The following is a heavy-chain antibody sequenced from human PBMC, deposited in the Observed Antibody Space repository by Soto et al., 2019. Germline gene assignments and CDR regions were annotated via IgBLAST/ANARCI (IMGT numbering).Heavy chain of an antibody. J-gene: IGHJ5*02. CDR1: CGSFSGYY. Sequence: SETLSLTCAGYCGSFSGYYWSWIRQPPGKGLEWIGEINHSGSTNYNPSLKSRVTISVDTSKNQFSLKLSSVTAADTAVYYCATSYCSGGSCSVDTAMVTVNWFDPWGQGTLVTVSS. D-gene: IGHD2-15*01. CDR2: INHSGST. CDR3: ATSYCSGGSCSVDTAMVTVNWFDP. V-gene: IGHV4-34*01.